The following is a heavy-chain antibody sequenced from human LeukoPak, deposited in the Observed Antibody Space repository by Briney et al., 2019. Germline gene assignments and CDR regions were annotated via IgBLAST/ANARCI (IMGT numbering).Heavy chain of an antibody. Sequence: SGPLSLTCAVSGGSMSSGNWLGWVRQPPGNGLEWIGEIYHSGSTNYNPSLKSRVNISVDKAKNQFSLKVSSVPAADTAVYYCAREDNWFDPWGQGTMVTV. CDR1: GGSMSSGNW. CDR3: AREDNWFDP. CDR2: IYHSGST. J-gene: IGHJ5*02. V-gene: IGHV4-4*02.